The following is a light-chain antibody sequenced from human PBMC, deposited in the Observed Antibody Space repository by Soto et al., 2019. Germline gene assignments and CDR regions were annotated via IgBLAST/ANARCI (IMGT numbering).Light chain of an antibody. Sequence: EIVMTQSPATLSVSPGERATLSCRASQRVSNNLAWYQQKPGQAPRLLIYGASTRATGIAARFSGSGSGTEFTLTISSLQSEDFAVYYCQLYNNGYTFGQGTKLEIK. CDR3: QLYNNGYT. CDR1: QRVSNN. V-gene: IGKV3D-15*01. J-gene: IGKJ2*01. CDR2: GAS.